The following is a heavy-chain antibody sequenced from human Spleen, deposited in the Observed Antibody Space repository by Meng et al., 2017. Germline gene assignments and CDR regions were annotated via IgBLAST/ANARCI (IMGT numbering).Heavy chain of an antibody. CDR2: IYYSGST. CDR1: GGSISSSSYY. J-gene: IGHJ4*02. Sequence: SETLSLTCTVSGGSISSSSYYWGWIRQPPGKGLEWIGSIYYSGSTYYNPSLKSRVTISVDTSKNQFSLKLSSVAAADSAVYYCARGGLPKNTFYDYVWGSYRSYFDYWGQGTLVTVSS. V-gene: IGHV4-39*07. D-gene: IGHD3-16*02. CDR3: ARGGLPKNTFYDYVWGSYRSYFDY.